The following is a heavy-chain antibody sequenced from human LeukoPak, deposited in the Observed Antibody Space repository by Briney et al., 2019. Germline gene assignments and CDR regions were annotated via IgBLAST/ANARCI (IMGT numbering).Heavy chain of an antibody. CDR2: ISYDGSNK. D-gene: IGHD5-24*01. V-gene: IGHV3-30*18. CDR1: GFTFSSYG. CDR3: AKAVGYNTYWYFDL. Sequence: PGGSLRLSCVASGFTFSSYGMHWVRQAPGKGLEWVAVISYDGSNKYYADSVKGRFTISRDNSKNTLYLQMNSLRAEDTAVYYCAKAVGYNTYWYFDLWGRGTLVTVSS. J-gene: IGHJ2*01.